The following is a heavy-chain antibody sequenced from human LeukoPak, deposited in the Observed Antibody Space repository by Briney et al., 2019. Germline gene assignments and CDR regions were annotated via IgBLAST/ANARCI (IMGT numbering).Heavy chain of an antibody. CDR3: ARWDGTYYFDY. D-gene: IGHD1-1*01. CDR2: MNPNSGNT. J-gene: IGHJ4*02. CDR1: GYTFTSYD. V-gene: IGHV1-8*03. Sequence: VASVKVSCKASGYTFTSYDINWVRQATGQGLEWMGWMNPNSGNTGYAQKFQGRVTITRNTSISTACMELSSLRSEDTAVYYCARWDGTYYFDYWGQGTLVTVSS.